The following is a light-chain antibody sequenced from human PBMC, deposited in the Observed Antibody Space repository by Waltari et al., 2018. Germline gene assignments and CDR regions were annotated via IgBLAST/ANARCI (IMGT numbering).Light chain of an antibody. Sequence: DIQMTQSPSSPSVSVGDGVTITCRASQGISNWLAWYQQKPGKAPKLMIYRTSNLETGIPARFSGSGSGTDFTLTISSLQPEDIATYYCQQHDNSPWTFGQGTKVEIK. V-gene: IGKV1-33*01. CDR3: QQHDNSPWT. CDR1: QGISNW. CDR2: RTS. J-gene: IGKJ1*01.